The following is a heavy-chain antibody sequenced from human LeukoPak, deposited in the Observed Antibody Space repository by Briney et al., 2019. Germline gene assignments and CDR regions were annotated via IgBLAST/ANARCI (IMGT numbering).Heavy chain of an antibody. J-gene: IGHJ6*02. D-gene: IGHD3-22*01. V-gene: IGHV3-23*01. CDR2: ISGSGGST. Sequence: GGSLRLSCAASGFAFSSYAMSWVRQAPGKGLEWVSAISGSGGSTYYADSVKGRFTISRDNSKNTLYLQMNSLRAEDTAVYYCAKDRPKNYYDSSGYYGGMDVWGQGTTVTVSS. CDR3: AKDRPKNYYDSSGYYGGMDV. CDR1: GFAFSSYA.